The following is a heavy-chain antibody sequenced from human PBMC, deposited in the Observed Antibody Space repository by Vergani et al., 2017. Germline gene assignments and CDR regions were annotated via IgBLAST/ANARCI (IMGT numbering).Heavy chain of an antibody. V-gene: IGHV3-11*04. Sequence: LEESGGGSVKPGGSLRLSCAASGFKFSDHYMSWIRQAPGKGLEWVSHISPGASPVSYTDSVTGRFTVSRDNDNNSLTLDMTTLRVEDTAVYYCAKNPGISTTRHYYAMDVWCQGTTVTVSS. J-gene: IGHJ6*02. CDR2: ISPGASPV. D-gene: IGHD1-1*01. CDR1: GFKFSDHY. CDR3: AKNPGISTTRHYYAMDV.